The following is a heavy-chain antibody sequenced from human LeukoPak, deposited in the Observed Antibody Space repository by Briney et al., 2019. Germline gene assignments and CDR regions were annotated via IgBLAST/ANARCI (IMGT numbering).Heavy chain of an antibody. Sequence: SETLSLTCTVSGGSISSYYWSWIRQPPGKGLEWIGYIYYSGSTNYNPSLKSRVTISVDTSKNQFSLKLSSVTAADTAVYYCARSPPGSSGWSAWPGEYYYGMDVWGQGTTVTVSS. CDR2: IYYSGST. CDR3: ARSPPGSSGWSAWPGEYYYGMDV. D-gene: IGHD6-19*01. V-gene: IGHV4-59*01. J-gene: IGHJ6*02. CDR1: GGSISSYY.